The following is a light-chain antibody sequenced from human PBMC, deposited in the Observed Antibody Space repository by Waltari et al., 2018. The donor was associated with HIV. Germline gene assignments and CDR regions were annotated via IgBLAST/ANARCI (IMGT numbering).Light chain of an antibody. CDR2: EDP. V-gene: IGLV2-14*01. J-gene: IGLJ2*01. CDR3: CSYTTSSTLL. Sequence: QAALTQPASMSGSPGQSITISCTGTSSDVVAHKHVSWYQQHPGKVHKRMICEDPNPPSEISNRSSGSKSGHAASLAISWLPAEDEADYYRCSYTTSSTLLLGGGTKLTV. CDR1: SSDVVAHKH.